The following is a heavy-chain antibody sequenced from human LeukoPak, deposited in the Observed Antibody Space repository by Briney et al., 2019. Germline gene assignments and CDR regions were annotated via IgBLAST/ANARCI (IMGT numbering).Heavy chain of an antibody. CDR3: ATARFGELFSPFDY. V-gene: IGHV1-69-2*01. D-gene: IGHD3-10*01. CDR2: VDPEDSET. J-gene: IGHJ4*02. CDR1: GYTFTDYY. Sequence: ASVKVSCKVSGYTFTDYYMHWVQQAPGKGLEWMGLVDPEDSETIYAEKFQGRVTITADTSTDTAYMELSSLRSEDTAVYYCATARFGELFSPFDYWGQGTLVTVSS.